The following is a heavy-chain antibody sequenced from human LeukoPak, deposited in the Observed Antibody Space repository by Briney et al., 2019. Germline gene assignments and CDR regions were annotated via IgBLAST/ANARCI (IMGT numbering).Heavy chain of an antibody. J-gene: IGHJ4*02. CDR2: IREDGSDD. V-gene: IGHV3-7*03. Sequence: GSLRLSCAASGFTFGHYWMNWVRLAPGKGLAWVANIREDGSDDTYVDSVKGRFTISRDNAKNSLFLQMNNLRAEDTAVYYCARGDGYYFGSWGQGTLVTVSS. CDR1: GFTFGHYW. CDR3: ARGDGYYFGS.